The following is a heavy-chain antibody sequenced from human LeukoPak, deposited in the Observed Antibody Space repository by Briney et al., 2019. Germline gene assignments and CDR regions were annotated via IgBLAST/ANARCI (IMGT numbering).Heavy chain of an antibody. CDR3: ARDYYEEYYFDY. D-gene: IGHD3-22*01. CDR1: GGTFSSYA. V-gene: IGHV1-69*13. Sequence: GASVTVSFKASGGTFSSYAISWVRQAPGQGLEWMGGIIPIFGTANYAQKFQGRVTITADESTSTAYMELSSLRSEDTAVCYCARDYYEEYYFDYWGQGTLVTVSS. CDR2: IIPIFGTA. J-gene: IGHJ4*02.